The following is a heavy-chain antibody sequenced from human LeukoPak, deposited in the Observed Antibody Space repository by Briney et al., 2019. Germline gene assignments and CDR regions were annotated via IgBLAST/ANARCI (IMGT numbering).Heavy chain of an antibody. D-gene: IGHD6-19*01. CDR3: ARWGYSSGHGPD. Sequence: GGSLRLSCAASGFTFSSYSMNWVGQAPGKGLEGVSSISSSSSYIYYADSVKGRFTISRDNAKNSLYLQMNSLRAEDTAVYYCARWGYSSGHGPDWGQGTLVTVSS. CDR2: ISSSSSYI. V-gene: IGHV3-21*01. J-gene: IGHJ4*02. CDR1: GFTFSSYS.